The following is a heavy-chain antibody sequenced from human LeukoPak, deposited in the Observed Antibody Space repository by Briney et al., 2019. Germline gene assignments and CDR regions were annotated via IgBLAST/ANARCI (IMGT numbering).Heavy chain of an antibody. D-gene: IGHD2-15*01. CDR3: ATWSAAATRFDY. Sequence: ASVKVSCKVSGYTLTELSMHWVRQAPGKGLEWMGGFDPEDGETIYAQKFQGRVTMTEDTSTDTAYMELSSLRSEDTAAYYCATWSAAATRFDYWGQGTLVTVSS. CDR2: FDPEDGET. J-gene: IGHJ4*02. CDR1: GYTLTELS. V-gene: IGHV1-24*01.